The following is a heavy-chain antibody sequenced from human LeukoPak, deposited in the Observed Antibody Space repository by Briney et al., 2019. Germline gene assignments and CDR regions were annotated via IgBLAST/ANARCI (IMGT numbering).Heavy chain of an antibody. V-gene: IGHV3-73*01. CDR3: TRHEDCSGASCYSPHNY. D-gene: IGHD2-15*01. J-gene: IGHJ4*02. Sequence: GGSLKLSCAASGFTFSASTMHWVRQASGKGLEWVGRIRSKGNSYATAYAASVKGRFTISRDDSKNTAYLQMNSLKTEDTAVYYCTRHEDCSGASCYSPHNYWGQGTLVTVSS. CDR2: IRSKGNSYAT. CDR1: GFTFSAST.